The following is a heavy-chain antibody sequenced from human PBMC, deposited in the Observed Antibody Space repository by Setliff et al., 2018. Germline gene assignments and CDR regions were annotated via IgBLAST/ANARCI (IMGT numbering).Heavy chain of an antibody. Sequence: PSETLSLTCTVSGGSISSGGYYWSWIRQHPGKGLEWIGYIYYSGNTYYNPSLKSRVTISVDTSKNQFSLKLSSVTAADTAVYYCARARYSGYVDYWGQGTLVTVSS. CDR1: GGSISSGGYY. V-gene: IGHV4-31*03. CDR3: ARARYSGYVDY. J-gene: IGHJ4*02. D-gene: IGHD5-12*01. CDR2: IYYSGNT.